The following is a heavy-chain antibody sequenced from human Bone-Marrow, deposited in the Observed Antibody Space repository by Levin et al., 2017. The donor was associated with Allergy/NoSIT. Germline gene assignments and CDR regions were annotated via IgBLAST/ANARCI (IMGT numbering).Heavy chain of an antibody. J-gene: IGHJ4*02. CDR2: IWYDGSNK. D-gene: IGHD3-9*01. CDR3: ARAYYDILTGYPSFFDY. CDR1: GFTFSSYG. V-gene: IGHV3-33*01. Sequence: GGSLRLSCAASGFTFSSYGMHWVRQAPGKGLEWVAVIWYDGSNKYYADSVKGRFTISRDNSKNTLYLQMNSLRAEDTAVYYCARAYYDILTGYPSFFDYWGQGTLVTVSS.